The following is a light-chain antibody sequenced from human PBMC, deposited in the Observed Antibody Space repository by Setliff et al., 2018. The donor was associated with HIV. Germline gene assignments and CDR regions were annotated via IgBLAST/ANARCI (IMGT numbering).Light chain of an antibody. CDR3: AAWDDSLNGHVV. J-gene: IGLJ2*01. CDR1: SSNIGSNT. V-gene: IGLV1-44*01. Sequence: QSALAQPPSASGTPGQRVTISCSGSSSNIGSNTVSWYQQLPGTAPKLLIYGNNQRPSGVPDRFSGSKSGTSASLAISGLQSEDEADYYCAAWDDSLNGHVVFGGGTKVTVL. CDR2: GNN.